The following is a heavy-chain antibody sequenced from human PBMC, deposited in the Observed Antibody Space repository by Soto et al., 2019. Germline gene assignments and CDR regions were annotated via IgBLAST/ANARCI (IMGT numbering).Heavy chain of an antibody. CDR1: GGSISSGGYY. D-gene: IGHD6-13*01. CDR3: ARGIAAAGINWFDP. CDR2: IYYSGST. J-gene: IGHJ5*02. V-gene: IGHV4-61*08. Sequence: PSETLSLTCTVSGGSISSGGYYWSWIRQHPGKGLEWIGYIYYSGSTNYNPSLKSRVTISVDTSKNQFSLKLSSVTAADTAVYYCARGIAAAGINWFDPWGQGTLVTVSS.